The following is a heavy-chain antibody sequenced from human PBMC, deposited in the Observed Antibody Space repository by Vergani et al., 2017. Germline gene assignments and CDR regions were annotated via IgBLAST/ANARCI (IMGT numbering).Heavy chain of an antibody. CDR2: ISGSGVSA. Sequence: EVQLVESGGGLVQPGGSLRLTCAASEFTFSNYAMNWVRQAPGKGLEWVSGISGSGVSAYYTDSVKGRFTISRDNSKNMLFLQMNNLRTEDTAIYYCAREERSNTSPFVGDWGQGTLVTVSS. D-gene: IGHD2/OR15-2a*01. J-gene: IGHJ4*02. CDR3: AREERSNTSPFVGD. V-gene: IGHV3-23*04. CDR1: EFTFSNYA.